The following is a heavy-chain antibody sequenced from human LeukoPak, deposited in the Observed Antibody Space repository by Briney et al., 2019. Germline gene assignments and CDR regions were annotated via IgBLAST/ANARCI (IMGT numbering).Heavy chain of an antibody. CDR2: IYYSGST. CDR3: ARTTEGGYTYDYFYYYYMDV. CDR1: GGSISSYY. Sequence: SETLSLTCTVSGGSISSYYWSWIRQPPGKGLEWIGYIYYSGSTNYNRSLKSRVTISVDTSKNQFSLKLSSVTAADMAVYYCARTTEGGYTYDYFYYYYMDVWGKGTTVTISS. V-gene: IGHV4-59*01. D-gene: IGHD5-18*01. J-gene: IGHJ6*03.